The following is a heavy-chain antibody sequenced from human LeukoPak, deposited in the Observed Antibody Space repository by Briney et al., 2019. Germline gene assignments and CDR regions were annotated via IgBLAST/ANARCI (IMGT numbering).Heavy chain of an antibody. CDR1: GGSISTYY. CDR3: GRLNLPAVSGAFDY. D-gene: IGHD2-2*01. V-gene: IGHV4-4*07. CDR2: IHSSGTT. Sequence: SETLSLTCTVTGGSISTYYWSWIRQPAGKGLEWIGRIHSSGTTHYNPSLRSRVTLSIDTSKNQFSLKLSSVTAADTAVYYCGRLNLPAVSGAFDYWGQGTLVTVSS. J-gene: IGHJ4*02.